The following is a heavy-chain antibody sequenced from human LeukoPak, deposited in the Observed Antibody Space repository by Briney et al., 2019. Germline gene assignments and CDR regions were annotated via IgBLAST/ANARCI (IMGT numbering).Heavy chain of an antibody. D-gene: IGHD6-19*01. Sequence: GGSLRLSCAASGFTFSNYWMFSVRQAPGKGLEWVAHIKTDGSETYYLDSVKGRFTISRDNAKNSLYLQMNSLRAEDTAVYYCARQQWLDGAYYFDYWGQGTLVSVSS. V-gene: IGHV3-7*01. J-gene: IGHJ4*02. CDR1: GFTFSNYW. CDR3: ARQQWLDGAYYFDY. CDR2: IKTDGSET.